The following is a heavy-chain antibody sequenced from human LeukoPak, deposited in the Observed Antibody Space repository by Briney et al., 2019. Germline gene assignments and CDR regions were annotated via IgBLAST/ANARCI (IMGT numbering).Heavy chain of an antibody. V-gene: IGHV3-21*04. Sequence: GGSLRLSCAASGFTFISYKMNWVRQAPGKGLEWVSSVSSSGSYIYYADSMKGRFTISRDNSKNTLYLQMNSLRAEDTAVYYCAKTLGYCSGGSCDSGVIDYWGQGTLVTVSS. J-gene: IGHJ4*02. CDR3: AKTLGYCSGGSCDSGVIDY. CDR1: GFTFISYK. D-gene: IGHD2-15*01. CDR2: VSSSGSYI.